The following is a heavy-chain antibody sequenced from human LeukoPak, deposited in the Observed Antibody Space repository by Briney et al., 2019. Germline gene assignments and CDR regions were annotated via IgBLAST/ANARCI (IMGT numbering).Heavy chain of an antibody. D-gene: IGHD5-24*01. CDR1: GYTFTSNY. V-gene: IGHV1-46*01. CDR2: INPSGGST. J-gene: IGHJ4*02. Sequence: ASVKVSCKASGYTFTSNYMHWVRQAPGQGLEWMGIINPSGGSTTYAQKFQGRVTMTRVTSTSTVYMELSSLRSEDTAVYYCARDLGGGDGYNLHFDYWGQGTLVTVSS. CDR3: ARDLGGGDGYNLHFDY.